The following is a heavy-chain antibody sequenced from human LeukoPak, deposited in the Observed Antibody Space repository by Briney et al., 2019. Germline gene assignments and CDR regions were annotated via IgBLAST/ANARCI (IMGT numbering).Heavy chain of an antibody. Sequence: GGSLRLSCAASGFTFSTYAMSWVRQAPGKGLEWVSAINGIGGSTYYADSVKGRFTISRDDSKNTLFLQMNSLRVEDTGFYYCARDAGWGRLDSWGQGALVTVSS. CDR1: GFTFSTYA. CDR3: ARDAGWGRLDS. J-gene: IGHJ4*02. V-gene: IGHV3-23*01. CDR2: INGIGGST. D-gene: IGHD3-16*01.